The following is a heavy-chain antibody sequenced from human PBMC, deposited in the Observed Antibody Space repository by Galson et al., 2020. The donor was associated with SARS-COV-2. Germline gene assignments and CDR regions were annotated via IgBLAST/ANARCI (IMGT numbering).Heavy chain of an antibody. CDR3: ASDHATSSGWIVTVDY. V-gene: IGHV1-69*13. CDR1: GGTFSSYA. Sequence: SVKVTCKASGGTFSSYAISWVRQAPGQGLAWMGGIIPIFGTANYAQKLQGRVTITADEHTSTHYMELSSLRSEDTAVYYCASDHATSSGWIVTVDYWGQGTLVTVSS. CDR2: IIPIFGTA. D-gene: IGHD6-19*01. J-gene: IGHJ4*02.